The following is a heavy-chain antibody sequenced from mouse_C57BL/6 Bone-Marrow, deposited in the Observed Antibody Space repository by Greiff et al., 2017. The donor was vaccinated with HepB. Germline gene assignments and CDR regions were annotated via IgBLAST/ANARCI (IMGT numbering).Heavy chain of an antibody. CDR2: SRNKANDYTT. V-gene: IGHV7-1*01. J-gene: IGHJ2*01. Sequence: DVKLVESGGGLVQSGRSLRLSCATSGFTFSDFYMEWVRQAPGKGLEWIAASRNKANDYTTEYSASVKGRFIVSRDTSQSILYLQMNALRAEDTAIYYCARDYTLDYWGQGTTLTVSS. D-gene: IGHD2-12*01. CDR3: ARDYTLDY. CDR1: GFTFSDFY.